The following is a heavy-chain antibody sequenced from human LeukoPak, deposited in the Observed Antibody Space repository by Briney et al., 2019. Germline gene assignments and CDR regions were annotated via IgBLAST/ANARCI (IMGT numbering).Heavy chain of an antibody. D-gene: IGHD5-18*01. V-gene: IGHV1-69*05. J-gene: IGHJ4*02. CDR3: ARAIEGYSYGYEFDY. Sequence: ASVKVSCKASGGTFSSYAISWVRQAPGQGLEWMGGIIPIFGTANYAQKFQGRVTMTRDTSTSTVYMELSSLRSEDTAVYYCARAIEGYSYGYEFDYWGQGTLVTVSS. CDR1: GGTFSSYA. CDR2: IIPIFGTA.